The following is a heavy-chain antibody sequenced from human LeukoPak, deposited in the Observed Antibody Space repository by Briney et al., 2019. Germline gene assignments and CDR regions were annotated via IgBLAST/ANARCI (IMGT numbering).Heavy chain of an antibody. V-gene: IGHV3-7*01. CDR3: ARGLRWVDS. J-gene: IGHJ5*01. D-gene: IGHD4-17*01. CDR2: IKRDGTEK. CDR1: GFTFNSYW. Sequence: GGSLRLSCVASGFTFNSYWMSWVRQAPGKGLEWVANIKRDGTEKNYVDSVKDRLTISRDNAKNSLFLEVISLRAEDTAVYYCARGLRWVDSWGQGTLVTVSS.